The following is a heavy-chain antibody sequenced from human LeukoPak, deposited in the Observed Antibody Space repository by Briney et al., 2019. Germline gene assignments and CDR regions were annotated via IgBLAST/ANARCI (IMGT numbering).Heavy chain of an antibody. CDR2: ISYDGSNK. V-gene: IGHV3-30-3*01. CDR1: GFTFSSYA. CDR3: ARVPRCLSALFCYYYGIDV. D-gene: IGHD2-21*01. Sequence: PGGSLRLSCAASGFTFSSYAMHWIRQAPGKGLEWVAVISYDGSNKYYADSVKGRFTISRDNSKNTLYLQMNSLRAEDTAVYYCARVPRCLSALFCYYYGIDVWGQGTTVTVSS. J-gene: IGHJ6*02.